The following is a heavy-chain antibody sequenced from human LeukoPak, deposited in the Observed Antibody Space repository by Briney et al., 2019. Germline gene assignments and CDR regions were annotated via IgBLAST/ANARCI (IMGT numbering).Heavy chain of an antibody. CDR3: ARGTPDFDY. J-gene: IGHJ4*02. CDR2: IYYSGST. Sequence: SETLSLTCTVSGGSISSSSYYWGWIRQPPGKGLEWIGSIYYSGSTYYNPSLKSRVTISVDTSKNQFSLKLSSVTAADTAVYYCARGTPDFDYWGQGTLVTVSS. V-gene: IGHV4-39*01. CDR1: GGSISSSSYY.